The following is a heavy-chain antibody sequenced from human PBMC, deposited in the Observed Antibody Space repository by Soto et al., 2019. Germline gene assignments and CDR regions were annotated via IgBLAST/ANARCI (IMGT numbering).Heavy chain of an antibody. CDR3: ARGGSGATSLDS. D-gene: IGHD1-26*01. J-gene: IGHJ4*02. CDR1: GSSIGSNH. V-gene: IGHV4-4*07. CDR2: IYTSGST. Sequence: RYLTCTVCGSSIGSNHWSWIRQPAGKGLEWIGRIYTSGSTNYNPSLKSRVTMSVDTSKNQFSLKLSSVTAADTAVYYCARGGSGATSLDSCGPGTL.